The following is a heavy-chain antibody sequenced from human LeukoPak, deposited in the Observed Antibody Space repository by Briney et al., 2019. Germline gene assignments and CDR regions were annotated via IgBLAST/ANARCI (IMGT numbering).Heavy chain of an antibody. J-gene: IGHJ6*04. CDR1: GGTLSSYA. CDR3: ARGQGGYSYGYVGYYYGMDV. Sequence: GSSVKVSCKASGGTLSSYAISWVRQAPGQGLEWMGGIIPIFGTANYAQKFQGRVTITADESTSTAYMELSSLRSEDTAVYYCARGQGGYSYGYVGYYYGMDVWGKGTTVTVSS. CDR2: IIPIFGTA. D-gene: IGHD5-18*01. V-gene: IGHV1-69*01.